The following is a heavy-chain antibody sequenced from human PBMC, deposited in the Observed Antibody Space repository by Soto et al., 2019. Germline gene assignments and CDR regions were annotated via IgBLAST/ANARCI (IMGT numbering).Heavy chain of an antibody. D-gene: IGHD3-10*01. Sequence: QVQLQQWGAGLLKSSETLSLTCAVYGGSFSGYYWSWIRQPPGKGLEWIGEINYSGSTNYNPSLKSRVTRSVDTPKNQLSLKLSSVTAADTAVYYCARTYGSGSRGTLDIWGQGTMVTVSS. CDR3: ARTYGSGSRGTLDI. J-gene: IGHJ3*02. CDR2: INYSGST. CDR1: GGSFSGYY. V-gene: IGHV4-34*01.